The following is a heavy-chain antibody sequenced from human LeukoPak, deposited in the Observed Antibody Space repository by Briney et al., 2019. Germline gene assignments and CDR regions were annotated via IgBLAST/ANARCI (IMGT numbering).Heavy chain of an antibody. CDR3: ARDDDLTDGANFDY. J-gene: IGHJ4*02. Sequence: GGSLRLSCAASGFTFSSHWMNWVRQAPGKGLEWVANINQDGSRKYYVDSVKGRFTISRDNAKNSLYLQMNSLGAEDTAVYYCARDDDLTDGANFDYWGQGTLVTVSS. CDR1: GFTFSSHW. D-gene: IGHD1-1*01. V-gene: IGHV3-7*01. CDR2: INQDGSRK.